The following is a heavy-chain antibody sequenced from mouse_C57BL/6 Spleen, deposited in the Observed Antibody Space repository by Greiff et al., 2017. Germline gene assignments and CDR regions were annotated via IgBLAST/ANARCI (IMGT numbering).Heavy chain of an antibody. D-gene: IGHD1-1*01. J-gene: IGHJ4*01. CDR2: IYPGNSDT. Sequence: VQLQQSGTVLARPGASVKMSCKTSGYTFTSYWMHWVKQRPGQGLEWIGAIYPGNSDTSYNQKFKGKAKLTAVTSASTAYMELSSLTNEDSAVYYCTRGDYYGSTGYAMDYWGQGTSVTGSS. CDR3: TRGDYYGSTGYAMDY. CDR1: GYTFTSYW. V-gene: IGHV1-5*01.